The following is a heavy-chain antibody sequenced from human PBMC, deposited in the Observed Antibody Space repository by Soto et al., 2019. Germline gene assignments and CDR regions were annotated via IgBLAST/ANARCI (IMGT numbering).Heavy chain of an antibody. CDR3: ARDDTSDCSGGSCYLSS. J-gene: IGHJ5*02. D-gene: IGHD2-15*01. CDR2: IWYDGSNK. CDR1: GFTFSSYG. Sequence: GGSLRLSCAASGFTFSSYGMHWGRQAPGKGLEWVAVIWYDGSNKYYADSVKGRFTISRDNSKNTLYLQMNSLRAEDTAVYYCARDDTSDCSGGSCYLSSWGQGT. V-gene: IGHV3-33*01.